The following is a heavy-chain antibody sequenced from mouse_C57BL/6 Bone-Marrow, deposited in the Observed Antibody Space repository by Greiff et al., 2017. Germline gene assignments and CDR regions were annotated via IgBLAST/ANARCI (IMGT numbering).Heavy chain of an antibody. D-gene: IGHD1-1*01. CDR2: IYPGSGNT. CDR1: GYTFTDYY. Sequence: VKVVESGAELVRPGASVKLSCKASGYTFTDYYINWVKQRPGQGLEWIEMIYPGSGNTYYNEKFKGKATLTAEKSSSTAYMKLSSLTSEDSAVYFCARLWYYDSSYMYYFDYWGQGTTLTVSS. CDR3: ARLWYYDSSYMYYFDY. J-gene: IGHJ2*01. V-gene: IGHV1-76*01.